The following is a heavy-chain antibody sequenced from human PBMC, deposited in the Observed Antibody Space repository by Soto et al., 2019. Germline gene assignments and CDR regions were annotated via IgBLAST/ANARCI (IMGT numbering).Heavy chain of an antibody. CDR1: GGSISSYY. J-gene: IGHJ4*02. D-gene: IGHD2-2*01. Sequence: SETLSLTCTVSGGSISSYYWIWIRQPPGKGLEWIGYIYYSGSTYYNPSLKSRVTISVDGSKNHFSLQLSSVTAADTAVYYCARGRLLPAVNFDYWGQGALVTVS. V-gene: IGHV4-59*12. CDR3: ARGRLLPAVNFDY. CDR2: IYYSGST.